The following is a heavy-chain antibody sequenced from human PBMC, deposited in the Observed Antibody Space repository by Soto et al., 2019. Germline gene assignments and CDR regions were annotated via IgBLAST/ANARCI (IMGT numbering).Heavy chain of an antibody. Sequence: QITLKESGPPLVKPTQXLXXXXXXXGFSLSSTXMAXGWXRQPPGKALEWLALIYWDDDKRYSPFLKSRLTITKDTSKNQVVLTMSNMDPVDTARYYXAHIVXAGLGYYFDYWGQGTLVTVSS. CDR1: GFSLSSTXMA. J-gene: IGHJ4*02. V-gene: IGHV2-5*02. D-gene: IGHD6-19*01. CDR3: AHIVXAGLGYYFDY. CDR2: IYWDDDK.